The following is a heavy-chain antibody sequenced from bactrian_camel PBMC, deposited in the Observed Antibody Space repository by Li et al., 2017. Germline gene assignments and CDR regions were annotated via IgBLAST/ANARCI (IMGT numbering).Heavy chain of an antibody. J-gene: IGHJ4*01. CDR3: AADPPSVVVDGPCRKRVEYKL. Sequence: QVQLVESGGGSVEAGRSLRLSCKADGFTYLRNCMGWFRQAPGKEREGVAIVDNDGGTSYTDSVKGRFTISKDMGKKTVFLQMNNLSREDTAMYFCAADPPSVVVDGPCRKRVEYKLWGQGTQVTVS. CDR2: VDNDGGT. CDR1: GFTYLRNC. D-gene: IGHD7*01. V-gene: IGHV3S53*01.